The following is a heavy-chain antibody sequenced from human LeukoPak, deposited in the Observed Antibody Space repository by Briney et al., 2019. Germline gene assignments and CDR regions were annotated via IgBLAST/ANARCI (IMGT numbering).Heavy chain of an antibody. J-gene: IGHJ4*02. D-gene: IGHD6-13*01. CDR2: IYYSGYT. CDR3: ARDSNSWGFDY. CDR1: GGSISSSSYY. V-gene: IGHV4-39*02. Sequence: SETLSLTRTVSGGSISSSSYYWGWIRQPPGKGLEWIGSIYYSGYTYYNPSLQSRVTMSVDTSKNQFSLNLSSVTAADTAVYYCARDSNSWGFDYWGQGTLVTVSS.